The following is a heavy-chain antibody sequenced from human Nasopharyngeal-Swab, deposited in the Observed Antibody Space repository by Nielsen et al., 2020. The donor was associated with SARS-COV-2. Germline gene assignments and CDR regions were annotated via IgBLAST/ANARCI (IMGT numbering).Heavy chain of an antibody. CDR2: INHSGST. CDR1: GASISGYY. Sequence: SETLSLTCTVSGASISGYYWSWIRQPPGKGLEWIGEINHSGSTNYNPSLKSRVTISVDTSKNQFSLKLSSVNAADTAVYYCARGGPRIAAAGTGFDYWGQGTLVTVSS. V-gene: IGHV4-34*01. CDR3: ARGGPRIAAAGTGFDY. D-gene: IGHD6-13*01. J-gene: IGHJ4*02.